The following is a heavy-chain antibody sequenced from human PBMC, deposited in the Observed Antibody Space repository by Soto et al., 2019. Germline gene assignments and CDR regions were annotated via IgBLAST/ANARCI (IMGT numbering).Heavy chain of an antibody. Sequence: SETLSLTCAVYGGYLSGNYWGWIRQPPGKGLEWIGETHHSGSTAYNPSLKSRVTISVDTSRNQFSLKLNSVTAADTAVYYCARTTAAIHLNYWSQGTLVTVSS. D-gene: IGHD2-21*02. CDR1: GGYLSGNY. CDR3: ARTTAAIHLNY. V-gene: IGHV4-34*01. CDR2: THHSGST. J-gene: IGHJ4*02.